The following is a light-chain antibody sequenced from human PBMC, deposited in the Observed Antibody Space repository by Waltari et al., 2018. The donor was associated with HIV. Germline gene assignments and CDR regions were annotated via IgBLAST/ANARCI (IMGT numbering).Light chain of an antibody. CDR3: LQHNSYPLIT. Sequence: DIQMTQSPSSLSASVGDRVTVTCRASQGVRNELGWFQQKPGQAPQSLLYAASHLQSGVPSRFSGSGSETYFTLTITDLQPEDSATYFCLQHNSYPLITFGQGTRLEI. CDR2: AAS. V-gene: IGKV1-17*02. J-gene: IGKJ5*01. CDR1: QGVRNE.